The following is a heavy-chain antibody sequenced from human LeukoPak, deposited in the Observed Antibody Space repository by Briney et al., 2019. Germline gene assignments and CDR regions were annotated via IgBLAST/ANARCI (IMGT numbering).Heavy chain of an antibody. CDR3: ARQRYCSSTSCYSYYAMDV. J-gene: IGHJ6*02. V-gene: IGHV3-30*03. D-gene: IGHD2-2*01. CDR1: GFTFSSYG. CDR2: ISYDGSNK. Sequence: PGGSLRLSCAASGFTFSSYGMHWVRQAPGKGLEWVAVISYDGSNKYYADSVKGRFTISRDNSKNTLYLQMNSLRAEDTAVYHCARQRYCSSTSCYSYYAMDVWGQGTTVTVSS.